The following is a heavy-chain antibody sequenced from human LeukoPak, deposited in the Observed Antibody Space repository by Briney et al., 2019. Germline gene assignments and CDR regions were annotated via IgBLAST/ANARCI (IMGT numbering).Heavy chain of an antibody. CDR2: IKQDGSEK. J-gene: IGHJ4*02. D-gene: IGHD3-10*01. CDR3: AREKSYRTHY. V-gene: IGHV3-7*01. CDR1: GFTFSSYS. Sequence: GGSLRLSCAASGFTFSSYSMNWVRQAPGKGLEWVANIKQDGSEKYYVDSVKGRFTISRDNARNTLYLQMNSLRAEDTAVYYCAREKSYRTHYRGQGTLVTVSS.